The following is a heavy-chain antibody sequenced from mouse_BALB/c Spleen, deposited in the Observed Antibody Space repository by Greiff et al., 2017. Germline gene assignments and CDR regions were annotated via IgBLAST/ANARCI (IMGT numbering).Heavy chain of an antibody. D-gene: IGHD1-2*01. CDR3: ARTAGRRVHYYHY. Sequence: QVQLQQSGAELMKPGASVKISCKATGYTFSSYWIEWVKQRPGHGLEWIGEILPGSGSTNYNEKFKGKATFTADTSSNTAYMQLSSLTSEDSAVYYCARTAGRRVHYYHYWGQGTTLTVSS. V-gene: IGHV1-9*01. CDR1: GYTFSSYW. J-gene: IGHJ2*01. CDR2: ILPGSGST.